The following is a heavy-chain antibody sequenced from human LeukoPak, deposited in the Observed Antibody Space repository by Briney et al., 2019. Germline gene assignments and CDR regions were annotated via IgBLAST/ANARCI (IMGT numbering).Heavy chain of an antibody. D-gene: IGHD3-22*01. V-gene: IGHV1-2*02. J-gene: IGHJ3*01. CDR1: GYTFTGYY. Sequence: ASVKVSCKASGYTFTGYYMHWVRQAPGQGLEWMGWINPNSGGTNYAQKFQGRVTMTRDTSISTAYMELSRLRSDDTAVYYCASIGPYYYDSSGSLDAFGVWGQGTMVTVSS. CDR3: ASIGPYYYDSSGSLDAFGV. CDR2: INPNSGGT.